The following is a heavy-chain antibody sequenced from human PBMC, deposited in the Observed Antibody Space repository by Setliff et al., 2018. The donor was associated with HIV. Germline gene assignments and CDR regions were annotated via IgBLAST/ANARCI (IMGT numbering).Heavy chain of an antibody. CDR2: ISGSGANT. J-gene: IGHJ4*02. CDR1: GFTFSSYA. CDR3: VRDKNWAFDY. D-gene: IGHD7-27*01. V-gene: IGHV3-23*01. Sequence: GGSLRLSCAASGFTFSSYAMSWVRQAPGKGLEWVSAISGSGANTYYADSVKGRFTISRDNSKNTLYLQMNSLRAEDTAVYFCVRDKNWAFDYWGQGVLVTVSS.